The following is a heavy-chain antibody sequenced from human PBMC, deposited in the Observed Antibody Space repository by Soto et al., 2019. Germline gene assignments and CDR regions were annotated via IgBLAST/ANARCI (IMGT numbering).Heavy chain of an antibody. J-gene: IGHJ4*02. CDR3: AGGRDS. CDR1: GGSVSSGGHY. Sequence: SETLPLTCTVSGGSVSSGGHYWSWIRQHPGQGLEWIGYIYNSGSTSYNPSLESRVIISVDTSKNQFSLKLSSVTAADTAVYYCAGGRDSWGQGTLVTVSS. CDR2: IYNSGST. D-gene: IGHD3-16*01. V-gene: IGHV4-31*03.